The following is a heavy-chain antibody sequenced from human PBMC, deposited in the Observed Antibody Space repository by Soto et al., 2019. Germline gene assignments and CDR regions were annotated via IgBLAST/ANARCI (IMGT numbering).Heavy chain of an antibody. CDR2: ISSSSSTI. Sequence: PGESLKISCATSGFNFCSYSMNWVRQAPGKGLEWVSYISSSSSTIYYADSVKGRFTISRDNDKNSLYLQMNSLRAEDTAVYYCARDLRRIAAAGTTRPNWGQGTLVTVSP. CDR1: GFNFCSYS. CDR3: ARDLRRIAAAGTTRPN. V-gene: IGHV3-48*01. J-gene: IGHJ4*02. D-gene: IGHD6-13*01.